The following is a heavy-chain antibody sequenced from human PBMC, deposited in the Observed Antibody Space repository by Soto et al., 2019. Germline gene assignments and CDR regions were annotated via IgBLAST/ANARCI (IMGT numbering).Heavy chain of an antibody. J-gene: IGHJ6*02. CDR3: ARSSGWRQVGVYNYGLDV. CDR1: GFFLSNNW. V-gene: IGHV3-11*06. CDR2: ISASGDYT. Sequence: QVQLVESWGGWVTPGESLRLSCIGSGFFLSNNWMTWISQAPGKGLEWVSYISASGDYTIYADSLKGRFTISRDNARNSLWLQIDSLTAEDTAVYYCARSSGWRQVGVYNYGLDVWGQGTTVIVSS. D-gene: IGHD2-8*01.